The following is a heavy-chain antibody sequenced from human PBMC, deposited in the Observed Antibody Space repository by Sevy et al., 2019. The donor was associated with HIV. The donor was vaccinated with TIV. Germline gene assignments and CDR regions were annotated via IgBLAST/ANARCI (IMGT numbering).Heavy chain of an antibody. V-gene: IGHV3-30-3*01. Sequence: GGSLRLSCAASGFTFSSYAMHWVRQAPGKGLEWVAVISYDGSNKYYADSVKGRFTISRDNSKNTLYLKMNSRGAEETAVYYCARAKMSKTAMVTGGFGDYWGQGTLVTVTS. J-gene: IGHJ4*02. D-gene: IGHD5-18*01. CDR3: ARAKMSKTAMVTGGFGDY. CDR2: ISYDGSNK. CDR1: GFTFSSYA.